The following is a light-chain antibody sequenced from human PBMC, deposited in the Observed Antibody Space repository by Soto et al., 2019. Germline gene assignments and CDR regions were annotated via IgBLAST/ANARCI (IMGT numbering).Light chain of an antibody. V-gene: IGLV4-69*01. Sequence: QAVVTQSPSASASLGASVKLTCTLSSGHSSYAIAWHQRQPKKGPRHLMKLNSDGSHSKGDGIPDRFSGSSSGAERYLTISSHQSEDEADYYCQTWGTGIVVFGGGTKLTVL. CDR2: LNSDGSH. CDR1: SGHSSYA. J-gene: IGLJ2*01. CDR3: QTWGTGIVV.